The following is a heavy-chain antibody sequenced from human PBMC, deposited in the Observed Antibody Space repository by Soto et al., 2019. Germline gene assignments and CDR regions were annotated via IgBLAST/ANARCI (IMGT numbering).Heavy chain of an antibody. CDR3: ARDRADYDILTGYSDY. Sequence: PGGSLRLSCAASGFTFSSYWMSWVRQAPGKGLEWVANIKQDGSEKYYVDSVKGRFTISRDNAKNSLYLQMNSLRAEDTAVYYCARDRADYDILTGYSDYWGQGTLVTVSS. CDR2: IKQDGSEK. V-gene: IGHV3-7*01. J-gene: IGHJ4*02. D-gene: IGHD3-9*01. CDR1: GFTFSSYW.